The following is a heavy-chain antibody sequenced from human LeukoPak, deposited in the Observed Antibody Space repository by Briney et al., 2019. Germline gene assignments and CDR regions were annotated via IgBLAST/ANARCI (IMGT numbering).Heavy chain of an antibody. V-gene: IGHV1-8*01. J-gene: IGHJ6*02. CDR2: MNPNSGNT. CDR1: GYTFTSYD. D-gene: IGHD2/OR15-2a*01. Sequence: ASVKVSCKASGYTFTSYDINWVRQATGQGLEWMGWMNPNSGNTGYAQKFQGRVTMTRNTSISTAYMELSSLRSEDTAVYYCARAPFDAPSRDCGMDVWGQGTTVTVS. CDR3: ARAPFDAPSRDCGMDV.